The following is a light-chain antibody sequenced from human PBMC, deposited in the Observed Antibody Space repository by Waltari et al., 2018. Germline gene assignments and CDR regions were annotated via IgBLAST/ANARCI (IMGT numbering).Light chain of an antibody. CDR3: QSYDSSLSGVL. CDR2: GNN. V-gene: IGLV1-40*01. Sequence: QSVLTQPPSVSGAPGQRITIYCTGTRPNSGAGYAVLGYLQLPGTAPKLLILGNNNRPSGVPDRFSASKSDTSASLAITGLQAEDEADYYCQSYDSSLSGVLFGGGTKLTVL. CDR1: RPNSGAGYA. J-gene: IGLJ2*01.